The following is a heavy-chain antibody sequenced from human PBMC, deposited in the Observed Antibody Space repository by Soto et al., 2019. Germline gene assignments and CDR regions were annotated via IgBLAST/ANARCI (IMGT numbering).Heavy chain of an antibody. CDR1: GGTFSSYA. CDR3: ARDYSTMVRGVSYYGMDV. D-gene: IGHD3-10*01. J-gene: IGHJ6*02. V-gene: IGHV1-69*12. Sequence: QVQLVQSGAEVKKPGSSVKVSCKASGGTFSSYAISWVRQAPGQGLEWMGGVIPIFGTANYAQKFQGRVTITADESTSTAYMELSSLRSEDTAVYYCARDYSTMVRGVSYYGMDVWGQGTTVTVSS. CDR2: VIPIFGTA.